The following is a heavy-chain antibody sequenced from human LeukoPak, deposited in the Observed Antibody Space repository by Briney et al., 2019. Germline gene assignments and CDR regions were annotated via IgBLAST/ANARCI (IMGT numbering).Heavy chain of an antibody. D-gene: IGHD3-10*01. Sequence: GGSLRLSCAASGFTFSSYWMHWVRQAPGKGLVWVSRIKSDGSYTSYADSVKGRFTISRDNAKNTLYLQMNSLRAEDTAVYYCARGSGTYCDPWGQGTLVTVSS. CDR3: ARGSGTYCDP. CDR2: IKSDGSYT. V-gene: IGHV3-74*01. CDR1: GFTFSSYW. J-gene: IGHJ5*02.